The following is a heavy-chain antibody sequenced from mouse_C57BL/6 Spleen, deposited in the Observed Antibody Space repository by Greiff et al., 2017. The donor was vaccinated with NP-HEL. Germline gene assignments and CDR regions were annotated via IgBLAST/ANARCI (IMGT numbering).Heavy chain of an antibody. CDR2: INPSNGGT. D-gene: IGHD2-4*01. CDR3: ARERPIYYDYDVPSY. Sequence: VQLQESGTELVKPGASVKLSCKASGYTFTSYWMHWVKQRPGQGLEWIGNINPSNGGTNYNEKFKSKATLTVDKSSSTAYMQLSSLTSEDSAVYYCARERPIYYDYDVPSYWGQGTLVTVSA. J-gene: IGHJ3*01. CDR1: GYTFTSYW. V-gene: IGHV1-53*01.